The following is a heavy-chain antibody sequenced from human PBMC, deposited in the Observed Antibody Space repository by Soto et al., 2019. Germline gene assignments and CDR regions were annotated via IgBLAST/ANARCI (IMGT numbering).Heavy chain of an antibody. D-gene: IGHD2-2*01. CDR1: GGTFSSYA. CDR2: IIPIFGTA. CDR3: ARDLDCSSTSCYYWFDP. V-gene: IGHV1-69*01. J-gene: IGHJ5*02. Sequence: QVQLVQSGAEVKKPGSSVKVSCKASGGTFSSYAISWVRQAPGQGLEWMGGIIPIFGTANYAQKFQGRVTITADESTSTAYMELSSLRSEDTAVYYCARDLDCSSTSCYYWFDPWGQGTLATVSS.